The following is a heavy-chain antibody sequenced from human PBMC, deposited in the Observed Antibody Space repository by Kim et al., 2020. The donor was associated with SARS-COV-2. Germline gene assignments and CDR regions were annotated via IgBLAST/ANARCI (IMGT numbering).Heavy chain of an antibody. D-gene: IGHD5-12*01. CDR3: AGGGYSGYAAGLSGFDP. CDR2: INPNSGGT. V-gene: IGHV1-2*02. CDR1: GYTFTGYY. Sequence: ASVKVSCKASGYTFTGYYMHWVRQAPGQGLEWMGWINPNSGGTNYAQKFQGRVTMTTDTSISTAYMELSRLRSDDTAVYYCAGGGYSGYAAGLSGFDPWGQGTLVTVSS. J-gene: IGHJ5*02.